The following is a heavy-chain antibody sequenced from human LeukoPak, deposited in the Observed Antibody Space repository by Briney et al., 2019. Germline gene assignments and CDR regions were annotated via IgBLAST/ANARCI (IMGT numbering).Heavy chain of an antibody. D-gene: IGHD5-12*01. Sequence: SQTLSITCAVSGGSISSGGYSWSWIRQPPGKGLEWIGYIYHSGSTYYNPSLKSRVTISVDRSKNQFSLKLSSVTAADTAVYYCARGRGEDIVATIRVPYYYYGMDVWGQGTTVTVSS. CDR2: IYHSGST. J-gene: IGHJ6*02. V-gene: IGHV4-30-2*01. CDR1: GGSISSGGYS. CDR3: ARGRGEDIVATIRVPYYYYGMDV.